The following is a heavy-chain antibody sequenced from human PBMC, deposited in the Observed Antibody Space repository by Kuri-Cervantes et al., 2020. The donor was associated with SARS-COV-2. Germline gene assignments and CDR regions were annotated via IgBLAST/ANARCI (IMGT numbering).Heavy chain of an antibody. J-gene: IGHJ4*02. CDR1: GFTFDDYG. Sequence: GGSLRLSCAASGFTFDDYGMSWVRQAPGKGLEWVSSISSSSSYIYYADSVKGRFTISRDNAKNSLYLQMNSLRAEDTAVYYCAREGAYDFWSIDYWGQGTLVTVSS. D-gene: IGHD3-3*01. CDR2: ISSSSSYI. V-gene: IGHV3-21*01. CDR3: AREGAYDFWSIDY.